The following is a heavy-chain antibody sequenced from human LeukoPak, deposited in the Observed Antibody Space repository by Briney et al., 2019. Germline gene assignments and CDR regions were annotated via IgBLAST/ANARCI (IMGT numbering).Heavy chain of an antibody. CDR1: GFAFSRHG. J-gene: IGHJ6*03. V-gene: IGHV3-30*02. CDR3: AKGVGGSANYYYMDV. Sequence: GGSLRLSCAASGFAFSRHGIHWVRQAPGKGLEWVACIPYDGSNKFYTDSVKGRFTISRDNSKNTLYLQMNSLRAEDTAVYYCAKGVGGSANYYYMDVWGKGTTVTVSS. CDR2: IPYDGSNK. D-gene: IGHD3-10*01.